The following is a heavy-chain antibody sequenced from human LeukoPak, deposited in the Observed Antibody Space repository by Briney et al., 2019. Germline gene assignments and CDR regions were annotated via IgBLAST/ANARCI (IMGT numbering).Heavy chain of an antibody. CDR3: ARSVGDDILTGDYYYYYMDV. Sequence: SQTLSLTCTVSGGSISSGDYYWSWIGQPPGKGLEWIGYIYYSGSTYYNPSLKSRVTISVDTSKNQFSLKLSSVTAADTAVYYCARSVGDDILTGDYYYYYMDVWGKGTTVTVSS. CDR1: GGSISSGDYY. V-gene: IGHV4-30-4*08. CDR2: IYYSGST. J-gene: IGHJ6*03. D-gene: IGHD3-9*01.